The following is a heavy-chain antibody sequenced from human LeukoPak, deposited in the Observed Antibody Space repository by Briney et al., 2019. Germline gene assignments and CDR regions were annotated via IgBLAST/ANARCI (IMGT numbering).Heavy chain of an antibody. D-gene: IGHD6-19*01. V-gene: IGHV7-4-1*02. CDR2: INTSTGNP. J-gene: IGHJ4*02. CDR1: GYTFTRSP. CDR3: VKFRSGWYFDY. Sequence: ASVKVSCKTSGYTFTRSPINWVRQVPGQGLEYMGWINTSTGNPTYAQGFTGRFVFSLDTSVTTAYLVISSLKAEDTAVYYCVKFRSGWYFDYWGQGTLVTVSS.